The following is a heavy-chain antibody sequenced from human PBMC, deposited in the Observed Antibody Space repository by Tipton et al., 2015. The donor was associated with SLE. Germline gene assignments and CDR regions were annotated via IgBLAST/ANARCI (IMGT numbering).Heavy chain of an antibody. Sequence: LRLSCTVSGGSISSHYWSWIRQPPGKGLEWIGYIYYSGSTNYNPSLKSRVTISVDTSKNQFSLKLSSVTAADTAVYYCARGSGYSYGLFDYWGQGTLVTVSS. J-gene: IGHJ4*02. CDR2: IYYSGST. V-gene: IGHV4-59*11. CDR3: ARGSGYSYGLFDY. CDR1: GGSISSHY. D-gene: IGHD5-18*01.